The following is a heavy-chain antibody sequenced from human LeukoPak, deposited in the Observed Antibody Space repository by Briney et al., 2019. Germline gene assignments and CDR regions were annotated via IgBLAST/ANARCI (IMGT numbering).Heavy chain of an antibody. J-gene: IGHJ4*02. D-gene: IGHD3-16*01. CDR3: ATDDYRGLGY. V-gene: IGHV3-74*01. Sequence: GGSLRLSCVTSGITFSNYYMHWVRQVQGKGLVWVSHIIQDGSVTSYADSVKGRFTISRDNAKNTVYLQLNNLRAEDTAVYYCATDDYRGLGYWGQGTLVTVSS. CDR2: IIQDGSVT. CDR1: GITFSNYY.